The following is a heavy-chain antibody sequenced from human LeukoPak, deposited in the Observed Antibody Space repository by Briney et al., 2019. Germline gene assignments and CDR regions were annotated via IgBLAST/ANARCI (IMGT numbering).Heavy chain of an antibody. J-gene: IGHJ4*02. CDR3: ASKSYSGSYTFDY. CDR2: IYHSGSA. Sequence: SETLSLTCAVSGGSISRSTWWSWVRQPPGKGLEWIGEIYHSGSANYNPSLKSRLTISVDKSRNQFSLILSSATAADTAVYYCASKSYSGSYTFDYWGQGTLVTVSS. D-gene: IGHD1-26*01. CDR1: GGSISRSTW. V-gene: IGHV4-4*02.